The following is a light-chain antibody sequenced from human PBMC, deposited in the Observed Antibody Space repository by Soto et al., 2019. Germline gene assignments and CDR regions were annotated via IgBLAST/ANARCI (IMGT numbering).Light chain of an antibody. Sequence: DIQMTQSPSSLSASVGDRVTSTDWASQDINSYLAWYQQKPGKAPNLVIYAETSLQSGVPSRFSGSGSGTEFTLTISSLQPEDFATYYCQQLHVYPSTFGGGTKVDIK. CDR2: AET. CDR3: QQLHVYPST. CDR1: QDINSY. V-gene: IGKV1-9*01. J-gene: IGKJ4*01.